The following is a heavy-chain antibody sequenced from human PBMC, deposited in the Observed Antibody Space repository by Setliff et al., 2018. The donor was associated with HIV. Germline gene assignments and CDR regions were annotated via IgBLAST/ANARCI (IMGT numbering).Heavy chain of an antibody. Sequence: SETLSLTCTVSGGSISTYYWSWIRQPAGKGLEWIGNIYHSGGTHYNPSLRSRVTISVDTSKNHFSLKLSSVTAADTAVFYCARVPFTTGFDYWGQGILVTVSS. D-gene: IGHD3-3*01. CDR3: ARVPFTTGFDY. J-gene: IGHJ4*02. CDR1: GGSISTYY. V-gene: IGHV4-59*08. CDR2: IYHSGGT.